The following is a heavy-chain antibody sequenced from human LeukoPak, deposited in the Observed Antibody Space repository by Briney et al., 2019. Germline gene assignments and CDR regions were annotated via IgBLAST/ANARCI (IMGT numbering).Heavy chain of an antibody. D-gene: IGHD1-1*01. CDR1: GFPFRSYT. J-gene: IGHJ3*01. V-gene: IGHV3-21*04. CDR2: ISTTSTYI. Sequence: GSLRLSCAASGFPFRSYTMNWVRQAPGKGLEWVSSISTTSTYIYHADSVKGRFTISRDNAKNSVSLHMNSLRAEDTAVYYCARFMGLGTVDAFDFWGQGTMVTVSS. CDR3: ARFMGLGTVDAFDF.